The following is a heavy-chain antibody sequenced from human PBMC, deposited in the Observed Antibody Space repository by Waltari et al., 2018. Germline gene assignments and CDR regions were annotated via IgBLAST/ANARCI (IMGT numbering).Heavy chain of an antibody. Sequence: QLQLQESGPGLVKPSETLSLTCTVSGGSISSSSYYWGWTRQPPGKGLEWIGSIYYSGSTYYNPSLKSRVTISVDTSKNQFSLKLSSVTAADTAVYYCAREDYGDSICWFDPWGQGTLVTVSS. CDR1: GGSISSSSYY. V-gene: IGHV4-39*07. D-gene: IGHD4-17*01. CDR3: AREDYGDSICWFDP. J-gene: IGHJ5*02. CDR2: IYYSGST.